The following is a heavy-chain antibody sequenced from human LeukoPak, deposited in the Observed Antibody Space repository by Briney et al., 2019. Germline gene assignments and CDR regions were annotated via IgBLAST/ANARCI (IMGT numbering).Heavy chain of an antibody. CDR3: AKAAYYDILTGYSTPSWFDP. CDR1: GFTFSSYA. CDR2: ISGSGGST. V-gene: IGHV3-23*01. Sequence: GGSLRLSCAASGFTFSSYAMSWVRQAPGKGLEWVSAISGSGGSTYYAASVKGRFTISRDNSKNTLYLQMNSLRAEDTAVYYCAKAAYYDILTGYSTPSWFDPWGQGTLVTVSS. D-gene: IGHD3-9*01. J-gene: IGHJ5*02.